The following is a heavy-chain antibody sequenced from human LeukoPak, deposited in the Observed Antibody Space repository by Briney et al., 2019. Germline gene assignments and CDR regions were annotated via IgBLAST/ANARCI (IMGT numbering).Heavy chain of an antibody. CDR1: GGSISTGDYY. J-gene: IGHJ4*02. D-gene: IGHD6-6*01. CDR3: TRGASIAEKAFDY. V-gene: IGHV4-31*03. CDR2: IYYSGST. Sequence: SQTLSLTCTVSGGSISTGDYYWSWIRQHPGMGLEWIGYIYYSGSTYYNPSLKSRVTISVDTSKNQFSLKLSSVTAADTAVYYCTRGASIAEKAFDYWGQGTLVTVSS.